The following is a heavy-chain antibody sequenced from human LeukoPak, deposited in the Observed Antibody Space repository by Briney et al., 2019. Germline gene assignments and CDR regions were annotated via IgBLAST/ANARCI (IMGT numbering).Heavy chain of an antibody. V-gene: IGHV1-69*05. CDR1: GGTFSSYA. J-gene: IGHJ6*03. D-gene: IGHD3-22*01. CDR3: ERHRNYYDSSGYTHYGPYYYHYYMDV. Sequence: SVKVSCKVSGGTFSSYAISWVRQAPGRGLEWMGRIIPIFGTANYAQKFQGRVTITTDESMSTAYMELSSLRSEDTAVYYCERHRNYYDSSGYTHYGPYYYHYYMDVWRKGTTVTVSS. CDR2: IIPIFGTA.